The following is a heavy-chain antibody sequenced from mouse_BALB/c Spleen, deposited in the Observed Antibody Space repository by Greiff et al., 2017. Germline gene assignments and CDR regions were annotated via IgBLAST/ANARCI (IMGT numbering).Heavy chain of an antibody. CDR3: ARLDYDRGPFAY. CDR1: GFTFSSYT. CDR2: ISNGGGST. V-gene: IGHV5-12-2*01. Sequence: EVKVVESGGGLVQPGGSMKLSCAASGFTFSSYTMSWVRQTPEKRLEWVAYISNGGGSTYYPDTVKGRFTISRDNAKNTLYLQMSSLKSEDTAMYYCARLDYDRGPFAYWGQGTLVTVSA. D-gene: IGHD2-4*01. J-gene: IGHJ3*01.